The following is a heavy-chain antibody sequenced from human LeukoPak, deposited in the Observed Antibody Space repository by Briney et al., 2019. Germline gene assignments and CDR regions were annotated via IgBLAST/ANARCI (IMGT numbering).Heavy chain of an antibody. V-gene: IGHV1-69*06. CDR3: ATGRGDYYYFMDV. CDR1: GGTFNTYA. J-gene: IGHJ6*03. CDR2: IVPMFDTT. Sequence: SVKVSCKASGGTFNTYAITWVRQAPGQGLEWLGGIVPMFDTTNYGQKFQGRLTMTEDTSTDTFYMELSSLRSEDTALYFCATGRGDYYYFMDVWGKGTTVIVSS. D-gene: IGHD3-10*01.